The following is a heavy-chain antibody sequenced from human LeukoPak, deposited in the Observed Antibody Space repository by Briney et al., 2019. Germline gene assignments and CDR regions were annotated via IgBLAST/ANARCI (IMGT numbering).Heavy chain of an antibody. V-gene: IGHV4-39*01. CDR1: GGSISSSSYY. J-gene: IGHJ5*02. CDR3: ARQRGYHYDSTTNRFSDL. CDR2: VYYSGIT. D-gene: IGHD3-22*01. Sequence: SETLSLTCTVSGGSISSSSYYWGWIRQPPGKGLEWIGSVYYSGITYYNPSLKSRVTTSVDTSKNQFSLRLSSVTAADTAVYYCARQRGYHYDSTTNRFSDLWGQGTRVTVSS.